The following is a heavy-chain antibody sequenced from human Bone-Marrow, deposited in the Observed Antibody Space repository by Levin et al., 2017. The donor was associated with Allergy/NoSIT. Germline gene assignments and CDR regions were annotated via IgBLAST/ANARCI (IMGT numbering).Heavy chain of an antibody. D-gene: IGHD1-26*01. V-gene: IGHV3-30*04. J-gene: IGHJ4*02. CDR3: ARDGEREPQKTLDY. CDR1: GFAFRSYA. CDR2: ISYDGSTK. Sequence: GGSLRLSCAVSGFAFRSYAMHWVRQAPGKGLEWVAVISYDGSTKYYTPSVKGRFTISRDNSKNILYLQMNSLRVEDTGLYYCARDGEREPQKTLDYWGQGTVVTVSS.